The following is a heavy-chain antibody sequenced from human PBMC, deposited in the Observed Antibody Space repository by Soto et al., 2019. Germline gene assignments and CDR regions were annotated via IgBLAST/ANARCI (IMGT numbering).Heavy chain of an antibody. J-gene: IGHJ5*02. Sequence: SETLSLTCTVSGGSISNGDYYWSWIRQPPGKGLEWIGYIYYSGSTYYNPSLKSRVTISVDTSKNQFSLKLSSVTAADTAVYYCARAGLYYDFWSGPGRDWFDPWGQGTLVTVSS. CDR2: IYYSGST. CDR1: GGSISNGDYY. V-gene: IGHV4-30-4*01. D-gene: IGHD3-3*01. CDR3: ARAGLYYDFWSGPGRDWFDP.